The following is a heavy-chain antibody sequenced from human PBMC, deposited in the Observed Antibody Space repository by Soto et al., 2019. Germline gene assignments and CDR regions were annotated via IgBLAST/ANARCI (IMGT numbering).Heavy chain of an antibody. CDR1: GFIFSRHG. J-gene: IGHJ6*02. Sequence: QGQLVESGGGVVQPGTSLRLSCAASGFIFSRHGMHWVRQAPGKGLEWVAFTSYDGSNTYYADSVKGRFTISRDNPKNTLFLQMNSLRPNDTALYFCAKDRGSYDIWRGTQRYYAMDVWGQGATVTVSS. CDR3: AKDRGSYDIWRGTQRYYAMDV. CDR2: TSYDGSNT. V-gene: IGHV3-30*18. D-gene: IGHD3-3*01.